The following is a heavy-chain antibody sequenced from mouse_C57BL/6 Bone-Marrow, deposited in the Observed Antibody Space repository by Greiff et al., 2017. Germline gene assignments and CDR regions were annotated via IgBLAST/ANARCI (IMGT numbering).Heavy chain of an antibody. J-gene: IGHJ4*01. V-gene: IGHV7-1*01. Sequence: EVNLVESGGGLVQSGRSLRLSCATSGFTFSDFYMEWVRQAPGKGLEWIAASRNKANDYTTEYSASVKGRFIVSRDTSQSILYRQMNALRAEDTAIYYCARDNYYGSSYAMDYWGQGTSVTVSS. CDR3: ARDNYYGSSYAMDY. CDR2: SRNKANDYTT. CDR1: GFTFSDFY. D-gene: IGHD1-1*01.